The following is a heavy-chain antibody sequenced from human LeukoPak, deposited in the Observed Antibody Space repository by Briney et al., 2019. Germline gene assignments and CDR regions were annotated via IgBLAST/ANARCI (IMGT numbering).Heavy chain of an antibody. CDR1: GGSFSGYY. Sequence: SETLSLTCAVYGGSFSGYYWSWIRQPPGKGLEWIGEINHSGSTNYNPSLKSRVTISVDTSKNQFSLKLGSVTAGDTAVYYCARVDRKAVGHWGQGTLVTVSS. V-gene: IGHV4-34*01. J-gene: IGHJ5*02. CDR3: ARVDRKAVGH. CDR2: INHSGST. D-gene: IGHD2-15*01.